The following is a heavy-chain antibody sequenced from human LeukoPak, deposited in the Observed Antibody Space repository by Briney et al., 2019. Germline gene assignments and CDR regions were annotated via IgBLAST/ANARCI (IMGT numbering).Heavy chain of an antibody. CDR3: ARESSSDAFDI. CDR2: ISSSGSTI. Sequence: GGSLRLSCAASGFTFSDYYMSWIRQAPGKGLEWVSYISSSGSTIYYADSVKGRFTISRDNAKNSLYLQMNSLRTEDTAVYYCARESSSDAFDIWGQGTMVTVSS. CDR1: GFTFSDYY. D-gene: IGHD6-13*01. J-gene: IGHJ3*02. V-gene: IGHV3-11*04.